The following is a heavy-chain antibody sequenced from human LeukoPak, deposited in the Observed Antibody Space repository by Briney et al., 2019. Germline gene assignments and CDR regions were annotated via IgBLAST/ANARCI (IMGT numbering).Heavy chain of an antibody. Sequence: SETLSLTCTVSGGSISSYYWSWIRQPPGKGLEWIGNIYYSGSTNYNPYLKSRVTISVDTSKSQFSLKLSSVTAADTAVYYCARESSTYVSSRYYYPFDYWGQGTLVTASS. CDR2: IYYSGST. CDR1: GGSISSYY. D-gene: IGHD3-22*01. CDR3: ARESSTYVSSRYYYPFDY. J-gene: IGHJ4*02. V-gene: IGHV4-59*01.